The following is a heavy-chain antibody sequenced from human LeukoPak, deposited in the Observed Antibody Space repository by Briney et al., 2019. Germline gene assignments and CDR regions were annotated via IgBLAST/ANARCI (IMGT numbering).Heavy chain of an antibody. Sequence: GESLKISCKGSGYSFSDDWIAWVRQMPGKGLEWMGIIYPGDSETRYSPSFQGQVTISADKSINTAYLQWSSLKASDTAMYNCARHPAFDYWGQGTLVTVSS. CDR2: IYPGDSET. J-gene: IGHJ4*02. CDR3: ARHPAFDY. CDR1: GYSFSDDW. V-gene: IGHV5-51*01.